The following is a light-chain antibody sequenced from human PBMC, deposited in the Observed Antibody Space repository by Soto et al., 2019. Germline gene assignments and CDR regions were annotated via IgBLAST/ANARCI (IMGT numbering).Light chain of an antibody. CDR2: GNN. V-gene: IGLV1-44*01. CDR3: AAWDDSLNEYV. CDR1: SSNIGRNS. Sequence: QSVLTQAPAVSGTPGQRVTITCSGSSSNIGRNSVNWYQHLPGTAPTLLTHGNNYRPSGVPDRFSGSKSGTSASLAISGLQPEDEADYCCAAWDDSLNEYVFGDGTKVTVL. J-gene: IGLJ1*01.